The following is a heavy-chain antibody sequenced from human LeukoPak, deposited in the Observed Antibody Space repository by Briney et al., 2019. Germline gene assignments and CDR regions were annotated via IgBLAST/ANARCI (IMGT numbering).Heavy chain of an antibody. D-gene: IGHD6-13*01. CDR3: ARDPSHDSSSRYPTAGAFDY. CDR2: INHSGST. J-gene: IGHJ4*02. Sequence: PSETLSLTCAVYGGSFSGYYWSWIRQPPGKGLEWIGEINHSGSTNYNPSLKSRVTISVDTSKNQFSLKLSSVTAADTAVYYCARDPSHDSSSRYPTAGAFDYWGQGTLVTVSS. V-gene: IGHV4-34*01. CDR1: GGSFSGYY.